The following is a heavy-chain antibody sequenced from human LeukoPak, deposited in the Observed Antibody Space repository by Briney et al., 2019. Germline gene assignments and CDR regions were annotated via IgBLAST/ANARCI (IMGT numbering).Heavy chain of an antibody. Sequence: RTGGSLRLSCETAGFTFSSYVMHWVRRTPGKGLVWVSRISHDGIISYADSVKGRFTISRDNAKNTLTLQMNSLRAEDTAVYYCAKEGLRYFDWLLEREYYFDYWGRGILVTASS. J-gene: IGHJ4*02. CDR2: ISHDGII. V-gene: IGHV3-74*01. CDR1: GFTFSSYV. CDR3: AKEGLRYFDWLLEREYYFDY. D-gene: IGHD3-9*01.